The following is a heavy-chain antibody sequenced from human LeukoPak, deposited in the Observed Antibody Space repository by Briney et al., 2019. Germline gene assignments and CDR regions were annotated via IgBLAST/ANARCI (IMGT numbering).Heavy chain of an antibody. CDR1: GYTFTSYD. V-gene: IGHV1-8*02. D-gene: IGHD6-13*01. CDR3: ARDLPSGIGDSSSWYGGGAFDI. Sequence: ASVKVSCKASGYTFTSYDINWVRQATGQGLEWMGWMNPNSGNTGYAQKFQGRVTMTTDTSTSTAYMELRSLRSDDTAVYYCARDLPSGIGDSSSWYGGGAFDIWGQGTMVTVSS. CDR2: MNPNSGNT. J-gene: IGHJ3*02.